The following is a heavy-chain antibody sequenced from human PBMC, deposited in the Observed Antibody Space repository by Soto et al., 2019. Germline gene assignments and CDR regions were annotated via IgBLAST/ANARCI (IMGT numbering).Heavy chain of an antibody. D-gene: IGHD6-19*01. J-gene: IGHJ4*02. CDR3: ASYSSGWSYYFDY. CDR1: GFTVSSNY. Sequence: GGSLRLSCAASGFTVSSNYMSWVRQAPGKGLEWVSVIYSGGSTYYADSVKGRFTISRDNSKNTLYLQMNSLRAEDTAVYYCASYSSGWSYYFDYWGQGTLVTVSS. CDR2: IYSGGST. V-gene: IGHV3-66*01.